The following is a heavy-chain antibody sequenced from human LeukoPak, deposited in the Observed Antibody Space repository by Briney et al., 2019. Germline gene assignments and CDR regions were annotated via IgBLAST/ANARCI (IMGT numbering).Heavy chain of an antibody. CDR3: ARPIYYYDSSGFFDY. Sequence: GESLKISCKGSGYSFTSYWIGWVRQMPGKGLEWMGIIYPGDSDTRYSPSFQGQVTTSADKSISTAYLQWSSLKASDTAMYYCARPIYYYDSSGFFDYWGQGTLVTVSS. V-gene: IGHV5-51*01. D-gene: IGHD3-22*01. CDR2: IYPGDSDT. J-gene: IGHJ4*02. CDR1: GYSFTSYW.